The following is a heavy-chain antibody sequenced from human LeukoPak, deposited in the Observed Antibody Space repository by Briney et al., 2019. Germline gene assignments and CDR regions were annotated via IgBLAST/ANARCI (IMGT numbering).Heavy chain of an antibody. CDR3: ARDPSLAVAGIRLFDY. CDR1: GYTFTNYG. D-gene: IGHD6-19*01. CDR2: ISGYNGNP. Sequence: ASVKVSCKTSGYTFTNYGISWVRHAPGQGLEWMGWISGYNGNPRYAQKVQGRVTMTTDTSTNTAYMEVNSLRSDDTAIYYCARDPSLAVAGIRLFDYWGQGTLVIVSS. V-gene: IGHV1-18*01. J-gene: IGHJ4*02.